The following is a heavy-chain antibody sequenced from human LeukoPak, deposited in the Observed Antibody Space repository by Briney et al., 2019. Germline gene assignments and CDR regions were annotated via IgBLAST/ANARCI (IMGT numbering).Heavy chain of an antibody. D-gene: IGHD3-10*01. CDR1: GYTFTGYY. V-gene: IGHV1-2*02. J-gene: IGHJ4*02. Sequence: GASVKVSCKASGYTFTGYYMHWVRQAPGQGLEWMGWINPNSGGTNYAQKFQGRVTMTRDTSISTAYMELSRLRSDDTAVYYCARDLWMVRGVKIGYWGQGTLVTVSS. CDR3: ARDLWMVRGVKIGY. CDR2: INPNSGGT.